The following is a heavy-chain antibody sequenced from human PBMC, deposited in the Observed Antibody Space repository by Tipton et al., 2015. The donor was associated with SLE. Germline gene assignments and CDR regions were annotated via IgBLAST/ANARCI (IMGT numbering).Heavy chain of an antibody. J-gene: IGHJ3*02. CDR3: ARQLITSDYYDTDGYYDDAVDM. CDR2: ISTSGSV. Sequence: LSLTCTVSGGSISSGRYYWSWIRQPAGKGLEWIGRISTSGSVTYNPSLKSRVTISVDTSNNQFSLNLNSVTAADTAVYYCARQLITSDYYDTDGYYDDAVDMWGQGTMVTVYS. V-gene: IGHV4-61*02. D-gene: IGHD3-22*01. CDR1: GGSISSGRYY.